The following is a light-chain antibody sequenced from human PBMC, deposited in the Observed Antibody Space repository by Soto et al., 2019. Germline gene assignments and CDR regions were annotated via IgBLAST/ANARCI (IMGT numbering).Light chain of an antibody. Sequence: EIALTQSPGTVSLSPGERATLSCRASQSVSNNYLAWYQQKPGQAPRLLIYGASNRATGIPDRFSGSGSGTDFTLTISRLEPEDFAVYYCQQYGSSGTFGQGTKV. J-gene: IGKJ1*01. CDR3: QQYGSSGT. CDR2: GAS. CDR1: QSVSNNY. V-gene: IGKV3-20*01.